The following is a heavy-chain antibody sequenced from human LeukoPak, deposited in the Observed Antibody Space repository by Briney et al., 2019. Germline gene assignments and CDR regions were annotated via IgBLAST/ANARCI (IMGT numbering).Heavy chain of an antibody. D-gene: IGHD6-13*01. CDR1: GFTFSSYW. CDR3: ARDGTAPGLYFDL. CDR2: IRQDGDEK. Sequence: PGGSLRLPCAVSGFTFSSYWMNWVRQAPGKGLERVASIRQDGDEKSYVDSVKGRFTISRDNTKDSLYLQIDSLRAEDTAMYFCARDGTAPGLYFDLWGPGTLVTVSS. V-gene: IGHV3-7*01. J-gene: IGHJ4*01.